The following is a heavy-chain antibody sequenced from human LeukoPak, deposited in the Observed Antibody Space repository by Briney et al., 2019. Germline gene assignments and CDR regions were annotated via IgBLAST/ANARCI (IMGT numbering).Heavy chain of an antibody. CDR2: IWYDGSNK. V-gene: IGHV3-33*01. J-gene: IGHJ4*02. CDR3: ARDRLEAVTDDDY. D-gene: IGHD2-21*02. CDR1: GYTFTGYY. Sequence: SCKASGYTFTGYYMHWVRQAPGKGPEWVALIWYDGSNKYYGDSVKGRFTISRDNSKNTVYLQMNNLRAEDTGVYYCARDRLEAVTDDDYWGQGTLVTVSS.